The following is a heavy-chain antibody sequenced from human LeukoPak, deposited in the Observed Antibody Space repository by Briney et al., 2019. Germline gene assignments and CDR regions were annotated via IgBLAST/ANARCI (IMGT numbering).Heavy chain of an antibody. J-gene: IGHJ6*04. V-gene: IGHV4-39*01. D-gene: IGHD2-2*01. Sequence: SESLSLTCTASGCSISSSSYYWGWIRQPPGKGLEWFGSISYSGSTYYNPSLKSRVTISVDASKNQISLKLSSVTAADTAVYYCAMICSSTSCYVDVWGKGTTVTVSS. CDR3: AMICSSTSCYVDV. CDR1: GCSISSSSYY. CDR2: ISYSGST.